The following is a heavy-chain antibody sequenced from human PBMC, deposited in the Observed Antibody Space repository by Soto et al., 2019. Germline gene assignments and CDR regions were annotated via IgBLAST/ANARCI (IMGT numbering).Heavy chain of an antibody. J-gene: IGHJ5*02. Sequence: ASVKVSCKASGYTFTGYYMHWVRQAPGQGLEWMGWINPNSGGTNYARKFQGRVIITRDTSATTAYLEVDSLRSEDTAIYYCARVAPSGGSVPRFDPWGQGTLVTVSS. V-gene: IGHV1-2*02. CDR2: INPNSGGT. CDR1: GYTFTGYY. CDR3: ARVAPSGGSVPRFDP. D-gene: IGHD3-10*01.